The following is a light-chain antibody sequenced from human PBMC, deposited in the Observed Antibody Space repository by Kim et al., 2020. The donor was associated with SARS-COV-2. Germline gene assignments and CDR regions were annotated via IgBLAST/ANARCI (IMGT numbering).Light chain of an antibody. CDR3: NSRDSSDNHRV. J-gene: IGLJ3*02. Sequence: SSELTQDPAVSVALGQTVRITCQGDSLKTYYATWYQQKPGQAPVLVIFGRNNRPSGIPDRFSGSSSGSTASLTITGAQAEDEADYYCNSRDSSDNHRVFG. CDR1: SLKTYY. V-gene: IGLV3-19*01. CDR2: GRN.